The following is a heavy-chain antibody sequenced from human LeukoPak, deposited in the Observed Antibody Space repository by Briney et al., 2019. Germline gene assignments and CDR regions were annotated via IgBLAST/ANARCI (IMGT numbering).Heavy chain of an antibody. J-gene: IGHJ6*03. CDR3: AREQVYYYYYMDV. Sequence: SETLSLTCTVSGGSISSYYWSWIRQPPGKGLEWIGYIYYSGSTNYNPSLKSRVTISVDTSKNQFSLKLSSVTAADTAVYYCAREQVYYYYYMDVWGKGTTVTVSS. V-gene: IGHV4-59*01. CDR1: GGSISSYY. CDR2: IYYSGST.